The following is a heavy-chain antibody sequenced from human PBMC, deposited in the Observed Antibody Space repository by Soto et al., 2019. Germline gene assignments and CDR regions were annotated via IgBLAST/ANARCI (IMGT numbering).Heavy chain of an antibody. Sequence: QVQLVQSGAEVKKPGSSVKVSCTASGGTFNSYTINWVRHEPGHGLEWVGRVNPIVGMSNSAQKFQGRVTITADKSTSKANIDLSSLKSYDTAVYYCATSYGSGSTHFDYWGQGTLVTVSS. CDR3: ATSYGSGSTHFDY. D-gene: IGHD3-10*01. J-gene: IGHJ4*02. CDR1: GGTFNSYT. CDR2: VNPIVGMS. V-gene: IGHV1-69*02.